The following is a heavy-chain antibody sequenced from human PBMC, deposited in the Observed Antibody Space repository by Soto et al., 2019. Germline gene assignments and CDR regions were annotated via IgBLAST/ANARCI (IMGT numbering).Heavy chain of an antibody. CDR3: TRDRGTSMITKLFDY. V-gene: IGHV1-18*01. J-gene: IGHJ4*02. Sequence: ASVKVSCKASGYTFTSYGISWVRQAPGQGLEWMGWISAYNGNTNYAQKLQSRVTMTIDSSTSTVYMELSSLISDDTAVYYCTRDRGTSMITKLFDYWGQGTLVTVSS. D-gene: IGHD3-16*01. CDR2: ISAYNGNT. CDR1: GYTFTSYG.